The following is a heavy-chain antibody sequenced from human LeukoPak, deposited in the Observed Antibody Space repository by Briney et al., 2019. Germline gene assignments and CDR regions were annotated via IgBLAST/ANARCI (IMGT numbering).Heavy chain of an antibody. CDR2: ISYDGSNK. CDR1: GFTFSSYA. Sequence: GGSLRLSCAASGFTFSSYAMHWVRQAPGKGLEWVAVISYDGSNKYYADSVKGRFTISRDNSKNTLYLQMNSLRAEDTAVYYCAGGSGSSVVFDYWGQGTLVTVSS. D-gene: IGHD3-10*01. CDR3: AGGSGSSVVFDY. J-gene: IGHJ4*02. V-gene: IGHV3-30-3*01.